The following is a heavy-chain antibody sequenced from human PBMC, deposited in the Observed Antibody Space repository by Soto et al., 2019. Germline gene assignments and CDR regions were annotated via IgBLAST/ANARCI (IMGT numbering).Heavy chain of an antibody. CDR3: ARVGLVARELVA. CDR1: GDTFTAHY. Sequence: ASLKLSFQPSGDTFTAHYRHWVRQAPGQGLEWMGWIKPDSVVTNYAQKFQDMVTMTRDTSINTVYMELDRLKSDDTAAYCCARVGLVARELVAWGQGTTVTVSS. CDR2: IKPDSVVT. J-gene: IGHJ5*02. D-gene: IGHD1-7*01. V-gene: IGHV1-2*02.